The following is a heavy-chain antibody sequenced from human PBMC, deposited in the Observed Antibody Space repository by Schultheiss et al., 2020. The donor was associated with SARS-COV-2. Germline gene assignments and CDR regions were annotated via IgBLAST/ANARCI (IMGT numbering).Heavy chain of an antibody. Sequence: GGSLRLSCAASGFTFSNAWMSWVRQAPGKGLEWVAVISYDGSNKYYADSVKGRFTISRDNSKNSLYLQMNSLRAEDTAVYYCAVQLWPGYFDYWGQGTLVTVSS. J-gene: IGHJ4*02. CDR2: ISYDGSNK. D-gene: IGHD5-18*01. V-gene: IGHV3-30*03. CDR1: GFTFSNAW. CDR3: AVQLWPGYFDY.